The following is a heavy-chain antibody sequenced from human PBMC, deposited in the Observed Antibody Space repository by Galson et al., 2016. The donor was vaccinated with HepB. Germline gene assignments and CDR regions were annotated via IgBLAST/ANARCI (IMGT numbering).Heavy chain of an antibody. V-gene: IGHV3-21*01. D-gene: IGHD3-10*01. CDR1: GFSFSSYS. J-gene: IGHJ6*02. Sequence: SLRLSCAASGFSFSSYSMNWVRQAPGKGLEWVSSISTTTRYTYYADSVKGRFTISRDNSKNSLYLQMNSLRAEDTAVYDCGSGEDSYYYGMDVWGQGTTVTVTS. CDR2: ISTTTRYT. CDR3: GSGEDSYYYGMDV.